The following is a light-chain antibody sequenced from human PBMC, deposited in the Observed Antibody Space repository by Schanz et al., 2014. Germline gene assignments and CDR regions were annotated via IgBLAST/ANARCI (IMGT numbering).Light chain of an antibody. J-gene: IGLJ2*01. CDR2: RNN. V-gene: IGLV1-44*01. CDR3: AAWDDSLNGHVV. Sequence: QSVLTQPPSASGTPGQRVTISCSGSSSNIGTNAVNWYQQLPGTAPKLLIYRNNQRASGVPDRFSGSKSGTSASLAISGLQSGDEADYYCAAWDDSLNGHVVFGGGTKLTVL. CDR1: SSNIGTNA.